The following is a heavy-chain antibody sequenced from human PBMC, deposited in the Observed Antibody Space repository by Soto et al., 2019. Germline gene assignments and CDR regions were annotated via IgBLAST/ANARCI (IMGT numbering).Heavy chain of an antibody. Sequence: WASVKVSCKASGYTFTGYYMHWVRQAPGQGLEWMGWINPNSGGTNYAQKFQGWVTMTRDTSISTAYMELSRLRSDDTAVYYCARDLIPGIIHYAFDIWGQGTMVTVSS. CDR2: INPNSGGT. CDR3: ARDLIPGIIHYAFDI. D-gene: IGHD6-13*01. CDR1: GYTFTGYY. V-gene: IGHV1-2*04. J-gene: IGHJ3*02.